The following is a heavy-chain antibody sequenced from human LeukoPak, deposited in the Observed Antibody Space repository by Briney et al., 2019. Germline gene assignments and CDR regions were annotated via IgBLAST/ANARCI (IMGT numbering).Heavy chain of an antibody. CDR3: ARDWESLTGYLSVNWFDP. Sequence: SETLSLTCTVSCGSISSYYWSWIRQPAGKGLEWIGRIYTSGSTNYNPSLKSRVTMSVDTSKNQFSLKLSSVTAADTAVYYCARDWESLTGYLSVNWFDPWGQGTLVTVSS. D-gene: IGHD3-9*01. CDR1: CGSISSYY. J-gene: IGHJ5*02. CDR2: IYTSGST. V-gene: IGHV4-4*07.